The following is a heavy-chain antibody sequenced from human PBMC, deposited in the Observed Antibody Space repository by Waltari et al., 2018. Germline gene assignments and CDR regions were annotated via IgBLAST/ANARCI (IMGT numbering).Heavy chain of an antibody. CDR3: ARGGGSRDYDY. D-gene: IGHD1-26*01. Sequence: EVQLVESGGGLVKLGGCLRLSCAAPGFTFRSYSMNWVRQAPGKGLEWVSSISSSSIYIYYADSVKGRFTISRDNAKNSLYLQMNSLRAEDTAVYYCARGGGSRDYDYWGQGTLVTVSS. V-gene: IGHV3-21*01. J-gene: IGHJ4*02. CDR1: GFTFRSYS. CDR2: ISSSSIYI.